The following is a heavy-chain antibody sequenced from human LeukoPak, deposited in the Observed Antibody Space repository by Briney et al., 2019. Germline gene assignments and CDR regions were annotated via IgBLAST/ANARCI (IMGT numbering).Heavy chain of an antibody. CDR2: INPSGGST. J-gene: IGHJ4*02. Sequence: ASVKVSCKASGYTFTSYYMHWVRQAPGQGLEWMGIINPSGGSTSYAQKFQGRVTMTRDTSTSTVYMELSSLRSEDTAVYYCARGGSGWFGALEFDYWGQGTLVTVSS. CDR3: ARGGSGWFGALEFDY. D-gene: IGHD3-10*01. CDR1: GYTFTSYY. V-gene: IGHV1-46*01.